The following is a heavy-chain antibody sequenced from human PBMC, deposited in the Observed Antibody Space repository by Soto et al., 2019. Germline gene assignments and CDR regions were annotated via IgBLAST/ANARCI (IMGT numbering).Heavy chain of an antibody. CDR3: ARNYYDSSGYYLGLFYYYGMDV. CDR1: GYTFTSYG. Sequence: QVQLVQSGAEVKKPGASVKVSCKASGYTFTSYGISWVRQAPGQGLEWMGWISAYNGNTNYAQKLQGRVTMTTDTATSKAYIELRSLRSDDTAVYYCARNYYDSSGYYLGLFYYYGMDVWGQGTTVTVSS. J-gene: IGHJ6*02. V-gene: IGHV1-18*01. D-gene: IGHD3-22*01. CDR2: ISAYNGNT.